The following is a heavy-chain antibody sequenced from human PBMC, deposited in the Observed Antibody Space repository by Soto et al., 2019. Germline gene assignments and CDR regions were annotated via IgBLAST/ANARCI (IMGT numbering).Heavy chain of an antibody. CDR3: ASATHSTGSYYH. CDR1: GDSVSSNSAA. V-gene: IGHV6-1*01. D-gene: IGHD1-26*01. Sequence: SQTLSLTCAISGDSVSSNSAAWNWIRQSPSRGLEWLGRTYYRSKWYNDYAVSVKSRIIINPDTSKSQFSLQLNSVTPDDTAVYYCASATHSTGSYYHWGQGTLVTVSS. CDR2: TYYRSKWYN. J-gene: IGHJ5*02.